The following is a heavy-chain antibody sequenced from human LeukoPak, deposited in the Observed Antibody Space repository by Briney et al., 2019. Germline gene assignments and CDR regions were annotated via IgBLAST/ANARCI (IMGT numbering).Heavy chain of an antibody. J-gene: IGHJ4*02. V-gene: IGHV1-69*02. CDR2: IIPILGIA. D-gene: IGHD1-26*01. CDR3: ACLVSGSLLDY. CDR1: GGTFSSYT. Sequence: SVKVSCKASGGTFSSYTISWVRQAPGQGLEWMGRIIPILGIANYAQKFQGRVTITADKSTSTAYMELSSLRPADTAVYYCACLVSGSLLDYWGQGTLVTVSS.